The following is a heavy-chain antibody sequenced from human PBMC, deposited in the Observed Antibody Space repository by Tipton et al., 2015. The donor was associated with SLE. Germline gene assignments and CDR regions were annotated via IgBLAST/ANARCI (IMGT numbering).Heavy chain of an antibody. V-gene: IGHV4-34*01. Sequence: TLSLTCAVYGGSFSGYYWSWIRQPPGKGLEWIGEINHSGSTTYNPSLKSRITISVDTSKNQFSLRLSSVTAADTAVYYCARYYYDSTGDCLFDYWGQGTLVTVAS. CDR3: ARYYYDSTGDCLFDY. D-gene: IGHD3-22*01. J-gene: IGHJ4*02. CDR2: INHSGST. CDR1: GGSFSGYY.